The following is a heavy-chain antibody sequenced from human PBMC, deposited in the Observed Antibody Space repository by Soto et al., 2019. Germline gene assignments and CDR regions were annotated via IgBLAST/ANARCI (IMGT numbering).Heavy chain of an antibody. V-gene: IGHV1-18*04. J-gene: IGHJ3*01. CDR1: GYTFINYG. D-gene: IGHD4-17*01. Sequence: QVQLMQSGAEVKKSGASVKVSCKASGYTFINYGIIWVRQAPGQGLEWMGWITDYNGSTKYARKFKHRGNMTTDTSTSTAYMELRSLRSDDTAVYFCARDDFGDLWRSPDVWGQGTMVTVSA. CDR3: ARDDFGDLWRSPDV. CDR2: ITDYNGST.